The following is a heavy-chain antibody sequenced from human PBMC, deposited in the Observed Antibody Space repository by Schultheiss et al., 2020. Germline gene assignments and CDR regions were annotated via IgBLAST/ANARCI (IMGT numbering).Heavy chain of an antibody. J-gene: IGHJ3*02. CDR1: GGSISSYY. D-gene: IGHD3-3*01. CDR3: ARGGDYDFWSGKLGDAFDI. V-gene: IGHV4-59*12. CDR2: IYYSGST. Sequence: SATMSLTCTVSGGSISSYYWSWIRQPPGKGLEWIGYIYYSGSTYYNPSLKSRVTISVDTSKNQFSLKLSSVTAADTAVYYCARGGDYDFWSGKLGDAFDIWGPGTMFTVAS.